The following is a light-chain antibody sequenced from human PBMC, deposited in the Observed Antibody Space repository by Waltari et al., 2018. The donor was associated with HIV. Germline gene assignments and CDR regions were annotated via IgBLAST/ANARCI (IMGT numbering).Light chain of an antibody. CDR3: QQYKSYPIT. CDR1: QGISTW. Sequence: DIQMTQSPSSLSASVGDRVTITCRANQGISTWLAWYQQKPEKAPKSLIYVASSLQSGVPSRFSGSGSGTDFTLTINSLQPEDFGNYYCQQYKSYPITFGQGTRLEIK. V-gene: IGKV1D-16*01. J-gene: IGKJ5*01. CDR2: VAS.